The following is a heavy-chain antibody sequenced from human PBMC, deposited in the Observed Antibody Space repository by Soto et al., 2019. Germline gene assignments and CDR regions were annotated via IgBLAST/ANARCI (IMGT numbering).Heavy chain of an antibody. CDR3: AKSFDFWSGYYTGYFDY. V-gene: IGHV3-23*01. J-gene: IGHJ4*02. D-gene: IGHD3-3*01. CDR1: GFTFSSYA. CDR2: ISGSGGST. Sequence: GGSLRLSCAASGFTFSSYAMSWVRQAPGKGLEWVSAISGSGGSTYYADSVKGRFTISRDNSKNTLYLQMNSLRAEDTAVYYCAKSFDFWSGYYTGYFDYWGQGTLVTVSS.